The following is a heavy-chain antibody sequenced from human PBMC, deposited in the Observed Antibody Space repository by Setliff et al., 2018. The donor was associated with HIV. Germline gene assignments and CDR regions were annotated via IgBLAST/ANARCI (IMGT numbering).Heavy chain of an antibody. V-gene: IGHV5-51*01. CDR2: IFPGDSKM. Sequence: PGESLKISCKGSGYTITTYWIAWVRQKPGKGLEWMGIIFPGDSKMHYSPSFQGRVTLSADKSISTAYLQWSSLKASDTAMYYCATAGFDPWGQGTLVTVSS. CDR1: GYTITTYW. J-gene: IGHJ5*02. D-gene: IGHD6-25*01. CDR3: ATAGFDP.